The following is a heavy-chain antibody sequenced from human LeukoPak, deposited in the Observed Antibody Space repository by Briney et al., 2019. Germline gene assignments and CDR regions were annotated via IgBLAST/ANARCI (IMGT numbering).Heavy chain of an antibody. J-gene: IGHJ4*02. V-gene: IGHV3-21*01. D-gene: IGHD3-3*01. CDR3: AREVFGVVITYYFDY. CDR1: GFTFSSYS. Sequence: GGSLRLSCAASGFTFSSYSMNWARQAPGKGLEWVSSISSSSSYIYYADSVKGRFTISRDNAKNSLYLQMNSLRAEDTAVYYCAREVFGVVITYYFDYWGQGTLVTVSS. CDR2: ISSSSSYI.